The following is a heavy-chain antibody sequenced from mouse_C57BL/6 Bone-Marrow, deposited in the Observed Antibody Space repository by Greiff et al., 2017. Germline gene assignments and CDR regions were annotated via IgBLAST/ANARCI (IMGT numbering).Heavy chain of an antibody. CDR3: ARKGSSGFSFAY. D-gene: IGHD3-2*02. CDR2: INPSNGGT. Sequence: QVQLQQSGTELVKPGASVKLSCKASGYTFTSYWMHWVKQRPGQGLEWIGNINPSNGGTNYNEKFKSKATLTVDKSSSTAYMQLSSLSSEDSAVYYCARKGSSGFSFAYWGQGTLVTVSA. J-gene: IGHJ3*01. V-gene: IGHV1-53*01. CDR1: GYTFTSYW.